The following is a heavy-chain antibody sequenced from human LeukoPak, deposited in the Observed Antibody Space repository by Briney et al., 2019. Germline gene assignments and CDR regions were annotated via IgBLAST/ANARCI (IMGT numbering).Heavy chain of an antibody. D-gene: IGHD6-19*01. J-gene: IGHJ4*02. CDR2: IVASSGST. CDR3: AADLIAVAGSWY. V-gene: IGHV1-58*02. Sequence: SLKLSCTASGFTFTSSAMHWVRQAPGQRLEWIGGIVASSGSTNYAHKLQQRVTITRDISTKTPYMELSGLRTEDTAVYYCAADLIAVAGSWYWGQGTLVTVS. CDR1: GFTFTSSA.